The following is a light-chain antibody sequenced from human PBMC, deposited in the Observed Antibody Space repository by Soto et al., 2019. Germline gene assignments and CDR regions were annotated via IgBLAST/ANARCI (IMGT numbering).Light chain of an antibody. J-gene: IGLJ1*01. CDR2: DVS. CDR3: SPYTSSSWQF. Sequence: QSVLTQPASVSGSPGQSITISCTGTSSDVGGYNYVSWYQQHPGKAPKLMIYDVSNRPSGVSNRFSGSKSGNTAPLTISGLQAEDVADHYCSPYTSSSWQFVGTGTRVTDL. CDR1: SSDVGGYNY. V-gene: IGLV2-14*01.